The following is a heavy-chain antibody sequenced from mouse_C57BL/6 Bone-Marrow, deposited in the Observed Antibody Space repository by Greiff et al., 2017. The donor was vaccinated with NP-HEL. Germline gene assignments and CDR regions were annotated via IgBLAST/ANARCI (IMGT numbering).Heavy chain of an antibody. CDR2: ISYSGST. V-gene: IGHV3-1*01. D-gene: IGHD2-1*01. J-gene: IGHJ3*01. Sequence: VQLKESGPGMVKPSQSLSLTCTVTGYSITSGYDWHWIRHFPGNKLEWMGYISYSGSTNYNPSLKSRISITHDTSKNHFFLKLNSVTTEDTATYYCARGRDGNLAWFAYWGQGTLVTVSA. CDR3: ARGRDGNLAWFAY. CDR1: GYSITSGYD.